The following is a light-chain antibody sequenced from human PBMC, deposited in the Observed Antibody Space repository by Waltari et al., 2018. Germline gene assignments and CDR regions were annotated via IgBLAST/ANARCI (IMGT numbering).Light chain of an antibody. Sequence: DIVMTQSPDSLAVSLGERATIHCKSSHSVFFPSNNKSYLAWYQQKPRQPPKLLISWASTRESGVPDRFSGSGSGTQFTLTISSLQAEDVAVYSCQQYYGIPLTFGGGTKVEIK. CDR3: QQYYGIPLT. V-gene: IGKV4-1*01. CDR2: WAS. J-gene: IGKJ4*01. CDR1: HSVFFPSNNKSY.